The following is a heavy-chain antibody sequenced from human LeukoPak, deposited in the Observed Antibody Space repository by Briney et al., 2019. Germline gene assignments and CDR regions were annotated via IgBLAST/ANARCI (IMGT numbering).Heavy chain of an antibody. V-gene: IGHV3-33*01. CDR3: ARDGPSGYGQFDY. CDR2: IWYDGSNK. Sequence: PGRSLRLSCAASGFTFSSYGMHWVRQAPGQGPEWVAVIWYDGSNKYYADSVKGRFTISRDNSKNTLYLQMNSLRAEDTAVYYCARDGPSGYGQFDYWGQGTLVTVSS. J-gene: IGHJ4*02. D-gene: IGHD5-12*01. CDR1: GFTFSSYG.